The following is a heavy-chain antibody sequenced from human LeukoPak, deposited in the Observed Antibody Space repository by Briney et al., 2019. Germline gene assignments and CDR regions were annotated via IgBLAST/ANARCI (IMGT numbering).Heavy chain of an antibody. D-gene: IGHD3-22*01. Sequence: SETLSLTCAVYGGSFSGYYWSWIRQPPGKTLEWIGEINHSGSTNYNPSLKSRVTISVDTSKNQFSLKLSSVTAADTAVYYCAEDYYDFQHWGQGTLVTVSS. CDR1: GGSFSGYY. V-gene: IGHV4-34*01. CDR3: AEDYYDFQH. CDR2: INHSGST. J-gene: IGHJ1*01.